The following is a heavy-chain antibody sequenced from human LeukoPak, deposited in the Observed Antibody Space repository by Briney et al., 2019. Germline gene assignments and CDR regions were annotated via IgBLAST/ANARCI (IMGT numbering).Heavy chain of an antibody. J-gene: IGHJ5*02. CDR2: IYYSGST. CDR3: ARDTYYYDSSGYGANWFDP. CDR1: GGSFSSGSYY. D-gene: IGHD3-22*01. V-gene: IGHV4-61*01. Sequence: PSETLSLTCTVSGGSFSSGSYYWSWIRQPPGKGLEWIGCIYYSGSTNYNPSLKSRVTISVDTSKNQFSLKLSSVTAADTAVYYCARDTYYYDSSGYGANWFDPWGQGTLVTVSS.